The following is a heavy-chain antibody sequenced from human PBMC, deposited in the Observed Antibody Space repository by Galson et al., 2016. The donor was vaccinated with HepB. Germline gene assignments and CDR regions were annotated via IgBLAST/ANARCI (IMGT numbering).Heavy chain of an antibody. CDR1: GASFTAEF. CDR3: ATFVRSLTPVDV. D-gene: IGHD3-9*01. Sequence: SETLSLTCTVSGASFTAEFWSWVRQSPGKGLEWIGELDPSGRTNYNPSLKSRVTILGDPSKNQFSLSLRSVTAADTGVYYCATFVRSLTPVDVWGQGTMVTVSS. J-gene: IGHJ3*01. V-gene: IGHV4-34*01. CDR2: LDPSGRT.